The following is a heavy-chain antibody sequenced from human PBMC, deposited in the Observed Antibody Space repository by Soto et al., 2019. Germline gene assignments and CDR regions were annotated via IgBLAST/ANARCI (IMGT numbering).Heavy chain of an antibody. CDR1: SYSFTTYG. CDR2: ISAHNGNT. D-gene: IGHD1-1*01. V-gene: IGHV1-18*01. J-gene: IGHJ4*02. CDR3: ARGRYGDY. Sequence: QVHLVQSGVEVKKPGASVKVSCKGSSYSFTTYGITWVRQAPGQGLEWMAWISAHNGNTNYAQKLQGRVTVTRDPSTSTAYMELRSLRSDYTAVYYCARGRYGDYWGQGALVTVSS.